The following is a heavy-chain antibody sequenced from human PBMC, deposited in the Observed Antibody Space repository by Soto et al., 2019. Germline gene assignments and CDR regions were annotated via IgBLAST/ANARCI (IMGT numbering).Heavy chain of an antibody. V-gene: IGHV4-59*08. J-gene: IGHJ4*02. D-gene: IGHD2-15*01. Sequence: QVQLQESGPGLVKPSETLSLTCTVSGGSISSYYWSWIRQPPGKGLEWIGYIYYSGSTNYNPSLKSRVTISVDTSKYQFSLKLNSVTATDTAVYYCARRYGGTFDYWGQGTLVTVSS. CDR3: ARRYGGTFDY. CDR1: GGSISSYY. CDR2: IYYSGST.